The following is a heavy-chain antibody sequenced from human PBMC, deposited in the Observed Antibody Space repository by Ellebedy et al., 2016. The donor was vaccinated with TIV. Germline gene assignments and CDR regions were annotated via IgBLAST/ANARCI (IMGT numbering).Heavy chain of an antibody. V-gene: IGHV3-72*01. Sequence: GESLKISCAASGFTFSDHHMDWVRQAPGKGLEWVGFIRSQAFGGTTEFAASVKGRFTISRDDSKNSLYLHMNSLKTEDTAVYYCSRGTVMAYWGQGTLVIVSS. CDR3: SRGTVMAY. CDR1: GFTFSDHH. J-gene: IGHJ4*02. CDR2: IRSQAFGGTT. D-gene: IGHD2-8*02.